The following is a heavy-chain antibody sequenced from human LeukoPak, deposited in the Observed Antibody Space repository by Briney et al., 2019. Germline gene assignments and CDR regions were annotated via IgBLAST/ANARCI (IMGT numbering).Heavy chain of an antibody. CDR3: ARVFYGSGSYYPYNFDY. CDR1: GGSISSSSYY. J-gene: IGHJ4*02. CDR2: IYYSGST. V-gene: IGHV4-39*07. Sequence: SETLSLTCTVSGGSISSSSYYWGWIRQPPGKGLEWIGSIYYSGSTYYNPSLKGRVTISVDTSKNQFSLKLSSVTAADTAVYYCARVFYGSGSYYPYNFDYWGQGTLVTVSS. D-gene: IGHD3-10*01.